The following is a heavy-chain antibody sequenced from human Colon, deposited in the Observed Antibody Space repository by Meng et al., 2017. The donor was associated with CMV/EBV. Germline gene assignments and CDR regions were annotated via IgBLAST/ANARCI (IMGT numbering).Heavy chain of an antibody. D-gene: IGHD6-6*01. CDR1: GFTFSSYW. V-gene: IGHV3-74*01. CDR3: AREGGGTIAPRDLDY. CDR2: INSDGSST. J-gene: IGHJ4*02. Sequence: ESLKISCAASGFTFSSYWMHWVRQAPGKGLVWVSRINSDGSSTSYADSVKGRFTISRDNAKNTLYLQMNSLRAEDTAVYYCAREGGGTIAPRDLDYWGQGTLVTVSS.